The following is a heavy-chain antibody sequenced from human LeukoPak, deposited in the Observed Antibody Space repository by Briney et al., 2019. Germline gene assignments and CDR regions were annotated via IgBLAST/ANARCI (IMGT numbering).Heavy chain of an antibody. CDR2: IYYSGST. CDR3: AREEGRYYFDY. V-gene: IGHV4-59*08. J-gene: IGHJ4*02. CDR1: GGSISSYY. Sequence: PSETLSLTCTVSGGSISSYYWSWIRQPPGKGLEWIGYIYYSGSTNYNPSLKSRVTISVDTSKNQFSLKLSSVTAADTAVYYCAREEGRYYFDYWGQGTLVTVSS.